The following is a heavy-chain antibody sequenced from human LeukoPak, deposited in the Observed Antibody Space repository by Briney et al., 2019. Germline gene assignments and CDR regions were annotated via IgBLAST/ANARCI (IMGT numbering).Heavy chain of an antibody. V-gene: IGHV3-23*01. CDR3: AKDLAIIVVPAAYPMAEYFQH. CDR1: GFTFSSYA. CDR2: ISCRRGST. Sequence: PGGSLRLSCAASGFTFSSYAMSWVRQAPGKGLEWVSAISCRRGSTYYAESVNGRFTISSDNSKNTLYLQMNSLRAEDTAVYYCAKDLAIIVVPAAYPMAEYFQHWGQGTLVTVSS. J-gene: IGHJ1*01. D-gene: IGHD2-2*01.